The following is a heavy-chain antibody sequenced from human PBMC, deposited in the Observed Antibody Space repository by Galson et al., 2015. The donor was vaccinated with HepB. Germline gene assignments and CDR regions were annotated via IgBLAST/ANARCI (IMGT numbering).Heavy chain of an antibody. CDR2: ISHSGNT. J-gene: IGHJ4*02. CDR3: AGRTVTTDQDYFDY. D-gene: IGHD4-17*01. V-gene: IGHV4-61*03. Sequence: WIRQSPGKGLEWIGYISHSGNTNYNPSLKSRVTMSVDTSNNHFSLKLRSVTAADTAVYYCAGRTVTTDQDYFDYWGQGVRVTVSS.